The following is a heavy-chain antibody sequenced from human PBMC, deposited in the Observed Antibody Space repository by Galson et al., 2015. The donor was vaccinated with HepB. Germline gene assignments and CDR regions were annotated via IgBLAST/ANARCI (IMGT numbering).Heavy chain of an antibody. CDR1: GYSFTNYW. Sequence: QSGAEVKKPGESLKISCRGSGYSFTNYWIGWVRQMPGKGLEWMGIIYPGDSETRYSPSFQGQVTISVDKSISTAYLQWSSLKASDTAMYYCARRDDFWGAKNAPTLGVDVWGQGTTVTVSS. CDR3: ARRDDFWGAKNAPTLGVDV. J-gene: IGHJ6*02. CDR2: IYPGDSET. V-gene: IGHV5-51*01. D-gene: IGHD3-3*01.